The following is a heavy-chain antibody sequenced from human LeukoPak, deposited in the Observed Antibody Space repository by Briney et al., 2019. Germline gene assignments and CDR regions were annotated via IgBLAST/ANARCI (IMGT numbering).Heavy chain of an antibody. J-gene: IGHJ4*02. V-gene: IGHV3-23*01. CDR3: AKSRGGYYDSSGSPY. CDR2: ISGGGGST. D-gene: IGHD3-22*01. CDR1: GFTFSSYA. Sequence: GGSLRLSCAASGFTFSSYAMSWVRQAPGKGLEWVSAISGGGGSTYYADSVKGRFTISRDNSKNTLYLQMNSLRAEDTAVYYCAKSRGGYYDSSGSPYWGQGTLVTVSS.